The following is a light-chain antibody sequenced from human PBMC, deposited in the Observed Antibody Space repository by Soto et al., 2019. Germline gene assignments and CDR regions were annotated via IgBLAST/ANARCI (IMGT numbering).Light chain of an antibody. CDR1: QNLNNY. Sequence: DVHINQSPSSLSASVGVRGSSTGQASQNLNNYFNWYQQTPGRAPKLLIYDASNSEAGAPSRFRGSGSGTDFTFTISRLQPEDIAKYYCQQYESLPTFGQGTRLEIK. CDR2: DAS. CDR3: QQYESLPT. V-gene: IGKV1-33*01. J-gene: IGKJ5*01.